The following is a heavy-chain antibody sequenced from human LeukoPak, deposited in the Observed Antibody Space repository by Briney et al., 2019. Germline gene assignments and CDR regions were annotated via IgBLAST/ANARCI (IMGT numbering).Heavy chain of an antibody. CDR2: INHSGST. J-gene: IGHJ5*02. Sequence: SETLSLTCAVYGGSFSGYYWSWIRQPPGKGLEWIGEINHSGSTNYNPSLKSRVTISVDTSKNQFSLKLSSVTAADTAVYYCAIRPNCSGGSCSWFDPWGQGTLVTVSS. V-gene: IGHV4-34*01. CDR1: GGSFSGYY. CDR3: AIRPNCSGGSCSWFDP. D-gene: IGHD2-15*01.